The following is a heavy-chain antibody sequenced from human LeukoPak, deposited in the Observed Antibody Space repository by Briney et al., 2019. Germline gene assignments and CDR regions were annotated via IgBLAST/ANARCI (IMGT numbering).Heavy chain of an antibody. J-gene: IGHJ3*02. CDR2: ISAYNGNT. CDR1: GYTFTSYG. CDR3: VREGLVIRAAFDI. V-gene: IGHV1-18*01. Sequence: ASVKVSCKASGYTFTSYGISWVRQAPGQGLEWMGWISAYNGNTNYAQKLQGRVTMTTDTSTSTAYMELSSLRSEDTAVYYCVREGLVIRAAFDIWGQGTMVTVSS. D-gene: IGHD2/OR15-2a*01.